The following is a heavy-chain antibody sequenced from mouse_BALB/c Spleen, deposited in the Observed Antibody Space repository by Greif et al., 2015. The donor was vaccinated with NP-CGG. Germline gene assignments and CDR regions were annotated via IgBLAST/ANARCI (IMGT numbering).Heavy chain of an antibody. V-gene: IGHV14-3*02. CDR2: IDPANGNT. D-gene: IGHD3-1*01. CDR1: GFNIKDTY. J-gene: IGHJ4*01. Sequence: EVMLVESGAELVKPGASVKLSCTASGFNIKDTYMHWVKQRPEQGLEWIGRIDPANGNTKYDPKFQGKATITAGTSSNTAYLQLSSLTSEDTAVYYCARARPYYAMDYWGQGTSVTVSS. CDR3: ARARPYYAMDY.